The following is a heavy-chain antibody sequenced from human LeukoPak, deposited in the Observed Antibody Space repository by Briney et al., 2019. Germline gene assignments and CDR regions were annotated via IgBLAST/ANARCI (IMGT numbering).Heavy chain of an antibody. D-gene: IGHD3-10*01. V-gene: IGHV1-46*01. CDR1: GYTSTNHY. CDR2: INPSGDST. CDR3: ARSEGIYGSGSFDDYYSYGMDV. Sequence: ASVKVSCKASGYTSTNHYMHWERQAPGQGLEWMGIINPSGDSTTYAQKFQGRVTMTRDASTGTVYMELSSLRSEDTALYYCARSEGIYGSGSFDDYYSYGMDVWGQGTTVTVSS. J-gene: IGHJ6*02.